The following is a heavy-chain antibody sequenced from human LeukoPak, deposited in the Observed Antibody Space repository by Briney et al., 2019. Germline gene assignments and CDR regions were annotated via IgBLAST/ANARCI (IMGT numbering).Heavy chain of an antibody. D-gene: IGHD3-22*01. CDR1: GGSISSGGYS. V-gene: IGHV4-30-4*07. CDR3: ASLTTADAFDI. J-gene: IGHJ3*02. Sequence: SKTLSLTCAVSGGSISSGGYSWSWIRQPPGKGLEWIGYIYYSGSTYYNPSLKSRVTISVDTSKNQFSLKLSSVTAADTAVYYCASLTTADAFDIWGQGTMVTVSS. CDR2: IYYSGST.